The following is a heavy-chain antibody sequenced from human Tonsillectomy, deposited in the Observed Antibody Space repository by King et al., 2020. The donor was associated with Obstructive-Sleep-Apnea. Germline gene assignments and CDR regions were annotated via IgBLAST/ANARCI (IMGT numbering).Heavy chain of an antibody. Sequence: VQLVESGGGLVQPGGSLRLSCAASGFTFSSYWMSWVRQAPGKGLEWVANILQDGSEQYYVDSVKGRFTISRDNAKSSVYLQMNSLRAEDTAVYYCAREHYHDSSDYLWTDGFDIWGQGTMVTVSS. CDR2: ILQDGSEQ. CDR1: GFTFSSYW. CDR3: AREHYHDSSDYLWTDGFDI. J-gene: IGHJ3*02. D-gene: IGHD3-22*01. V-gene: IGHV3-7*03.